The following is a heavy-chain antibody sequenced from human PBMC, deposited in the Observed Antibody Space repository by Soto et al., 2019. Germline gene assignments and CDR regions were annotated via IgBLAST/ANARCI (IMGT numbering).Heavy chain of an antibody. J-gene: IGHJ4*02. CDR1: GYTFTSYG. D-gene: IGHD3-3*01. V-gene: IGHV1-18*01. CDR2: ISAYNGNT. CDR3: ARGLSYDFWSGYATRYYFDY. Sequence: QVQLVQSGAEVKKPGASVKVSCKASGYTFTSYGISWVRQAPGQGLEWMGWISAYNGNTNYAQKLQGRVNMTTDTSTSTAYMELRSLRSDDTAVYYCARGLSYDFWSGYATRYYFDYWGQGTLVTVSS.